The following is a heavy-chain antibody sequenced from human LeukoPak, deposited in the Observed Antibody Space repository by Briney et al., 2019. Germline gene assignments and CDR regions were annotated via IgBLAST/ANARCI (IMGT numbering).Heavy chain of an antibody. CDR3: ARDPWGDGGNSDDKGY. CDR1: GGSISSSSYY. CDR2: IYYSGST. D-gene: IGHD4-23*01. Sequence: PSETLSLTCTVSGGSISSSSYYWGWIRQPPGKGLEWIGSIYYSGSTYYNPSLKSRVTISVDTSKNQFSLKLSSVTAADTAVYYCARDPWGDGGNSDDKGYWGQGTLVTVSS. J-gene: IGHJ4*02. V-gene: IGHV4-39*07.